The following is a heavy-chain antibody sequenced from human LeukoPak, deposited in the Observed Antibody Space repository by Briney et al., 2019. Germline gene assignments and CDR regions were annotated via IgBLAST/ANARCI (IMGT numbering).Heavy chain of an antibody. CDR3: TTDGVVVMKDI. D-gene: IGHD3-22*01. CDR1: GFTFSNAW. Sequence: GRSLRLSCAASGFTFSNAWMSWVRQAPGKGLEWVGRIKSKTDGGTTDYAAPVKGRVTSSRDDSKNTLYLQMNSLKTEDTAVHYCTTDGVVVMKDIWGQGTMVTVSS. V-gene: IGHV3-15*01. CDR2: IKSKTDGGTT. J-gene: IGHJ3*02.